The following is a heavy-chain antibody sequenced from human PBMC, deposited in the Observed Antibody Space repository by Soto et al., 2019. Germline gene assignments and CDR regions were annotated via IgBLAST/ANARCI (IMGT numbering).Heavy chain of an antibody. CDR1: GDSVSNKGTA. Sequence: SQTLSLTCVISGDSVSNKGTAWNWIRQSPSRGLEWLGRTYYRSKWYSEYGLSVKSRISINPDTSKNQFSLHLNSVTPEDSAVYYCVSSHTLVNTATSPSDHWGHGSVVTV. V-gene: IGHV6-1*01. CDR2: TYYRSKWYS. J-gene: IGHJ4*01. D-gene: IGHD5-18*01. CDR3: VSSHTLVNTATSPSDH.